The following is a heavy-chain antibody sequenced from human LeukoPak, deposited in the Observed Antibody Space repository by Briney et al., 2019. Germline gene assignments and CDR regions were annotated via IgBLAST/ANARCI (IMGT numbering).Heavy chain of an antibody. V-gene: IGHV1-46*01. Sequence: GASVKVSCKASGYTFTSYYMHWVRQAPGQGLEWMGIINPSGGSTSYAQKFQGRVTMTRDMSTSTDYMELSSLRSEDTAVYYCARDNSAEDTAWWFHPWGQGTLVTVSS. D-gene: IGHD1-14*01. J-gene: IGHJ5*02. CDR1: GYTFTSYY. CDR2: INPSGGST. CDR3: ARDNSAEDTAWWFHP.